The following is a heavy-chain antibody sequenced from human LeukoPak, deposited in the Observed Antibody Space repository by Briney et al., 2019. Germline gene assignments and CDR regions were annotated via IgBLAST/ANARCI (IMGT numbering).Heavy chain of an antibody. CDR3: ARESACRSSCRYFDF. CDR1: GFTFSTYG. D-gene: IGHD2-15*01. Sequence: GGSLRLSCATSGFTFSTYGMHWVRQTPDKGLEWVAVIWADGSKKYYADSVKGRFTISRDNSKNTVFLQMNSLRAEDTAVYYCARESACRSSCRYFDFWGQGTLVTVSS. V-gene: IGHV3-33*01. J-gene: IGHJ4*02. CDR2: IWADGSKK.